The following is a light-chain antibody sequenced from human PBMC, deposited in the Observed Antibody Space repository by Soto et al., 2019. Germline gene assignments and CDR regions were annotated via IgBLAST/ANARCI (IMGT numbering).Light chain of an antibody. Sequence: QLVLTQPPSASGTPGQRVTISCSGSSSNIGSNTVNWYQQLPGTAPKLLIYSNNQRPSGVPDRFSGSKSGTSVSLAISGLQSEDEADYYCAAWDDSLNGWVFGGGTKLTAL. V-gene: IGLV1-44*01. CDR1: SSNIGSNT. J-gene: IGLJ3*02. CDR3: AAWDDSLNGWV. CDR2: SNN.